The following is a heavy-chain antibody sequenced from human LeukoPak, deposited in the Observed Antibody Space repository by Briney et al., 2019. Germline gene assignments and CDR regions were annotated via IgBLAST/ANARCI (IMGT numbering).Heavy chain of an antibody. CDR3: ARVKYYYGSGSDYYMDV. J-gene: IGHJ6*03. Sequence: SETLSLTCAVCGGSFSGYYWSWIRQPPGKGLEWIGEINHSGSTNYNPSLKSRVTISVDTSKNQFSLKLSSVTAADTAVYYCARVKYYYGSGSDYYMDVWGKGTTVTVSS. CDR2: INHSGST. D-gene: IGHD3-10*01. V-gene: IGHV4-34*01. CDR1: GGSFSGYY.